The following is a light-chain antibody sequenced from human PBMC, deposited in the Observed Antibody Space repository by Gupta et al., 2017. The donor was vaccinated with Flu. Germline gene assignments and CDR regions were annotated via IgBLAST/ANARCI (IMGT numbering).Light chain of an antibody. Sequence: GDRVSINCRASQNINSWLAWYQQKPGKAPKLLIYAASTLESGVPSRFSGTGYGTDFTLTISRLQPEDFATYFCLQANSFPLTFGGGTKVEMK. J-gene: IGKJ4*01. CDR2: AAS. CDR1: QNINSW. CDR3: LQANSFPLT. V-gene: IGKV1-12*01.